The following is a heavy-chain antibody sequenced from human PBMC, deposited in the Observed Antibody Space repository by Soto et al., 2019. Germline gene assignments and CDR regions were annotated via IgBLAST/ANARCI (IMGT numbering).Heavy chain of an antibody. CDR2: ISSSGSTI. J-gene: IGHJ6*03. Sequence: GGSLRLSCAASGFTFSDYYMSWIRQAPGKGLEWVSYISSSGSTIYYEDSVKGRLTISGDNAKNSLYLQMNSLRAEDTAVYYCARVRGYSYGYYYYYMDVWGKGTTVTVSS. D-gene: IGHD5-18*01. CDR1: GFTFSDYY. CDR3: ARVRGYSYGYYYYYMDV. V-gene: IGHV3-11*01.